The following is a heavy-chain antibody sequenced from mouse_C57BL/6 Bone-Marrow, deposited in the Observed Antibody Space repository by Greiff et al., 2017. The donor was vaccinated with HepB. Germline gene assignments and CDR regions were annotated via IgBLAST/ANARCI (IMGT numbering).Heavy chain of an antibody. CDR1: GYTFTSYG. Sequence: VQLQQSGAELARPGASVKLSCKASGYTFTSYGISWVKQRTGQGLEWIGEIYPRSGNTYYNEKFKGKATLTADKSSSTAYMELRSLTSEDAAVYFCARDGLYYYGSSPGYWGQGTSVTVSS. D-gene: IGHD1-1*01. CDR2: IYPRSGNT. J-gene: IGHJ4*01. CDR3: ARDGLYYYGSSPGY. V-gene: IGHV1-81*01.